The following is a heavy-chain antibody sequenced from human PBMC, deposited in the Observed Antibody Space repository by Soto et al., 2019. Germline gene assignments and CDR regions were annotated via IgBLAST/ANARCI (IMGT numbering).Heavy chain of an antibody. CDR3: ARDRITLANDAFDI. J-gene: IGHJ3*02. V-gene: IGHV4-4*07. CDR2: IYTSGST. D-gene: IGHD3-10*01. CDR1: GGSISSYY. Sequence: SETLSLTCTVSGGSISSYYWSWIRQPAGKGLGWIGRIYTSGSTNYNPSLKSRVTMSVDTSKNQFSLNLSSVTAAADTAVYYCARDRITLANDAFDIWGQGTMVTVSS.